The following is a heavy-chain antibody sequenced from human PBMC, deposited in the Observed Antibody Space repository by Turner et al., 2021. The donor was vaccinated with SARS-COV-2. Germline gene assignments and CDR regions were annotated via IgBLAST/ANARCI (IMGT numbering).Heavy chain of an antibody. J-gene: IGHJ5*02. D-gene: IGHD3-10*01. CDR1: GGSLSSSPYY. Sequence: QLQLQESGPGLVKPSETLSLTCTVSGGSLSSSPYYWGWIRQPPGKGLEWIGSIYYSGSTYYNPSLKSRVTISVDTSKNQFSLKLSSVTAADTAVYYCARRSEGYYGSGSHWFDPWGQGTLVTVSS. V-gene: IGHV4-39*01. CDR2: IYYSGST. CDR3: ARRSEGYYGSGSHWFDP.